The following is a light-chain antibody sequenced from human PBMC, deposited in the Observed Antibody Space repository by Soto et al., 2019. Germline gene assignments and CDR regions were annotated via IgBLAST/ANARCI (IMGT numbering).Light chain of an antibody. CDR2: DAS. CDR1: QSVSSY. J-gene: IGKJ3*01. V-gene: IGKV3-11*01. Sequence: EIVLTQSPATLSLSPGERATLSCRASQSVSSYLAWYQQKPGQAPRLLIYDASNGATGIPARFSGSGSGTDFTLTISSLEPEDFAVYYCQQRSNFFGPGTKVDIK. CDR3: QQRSNF.